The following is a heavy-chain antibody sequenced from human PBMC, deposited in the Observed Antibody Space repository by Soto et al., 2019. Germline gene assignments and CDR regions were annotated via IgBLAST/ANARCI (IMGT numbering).Heavy chain of an antibody. CDR3: VKGSDYYYFGMDV. CDR1: GFTFSTYG. V-gene: IGHV3-30*18. CDR2: ISYDGGNQ. J-gene: IGHJ6*02. Sequence: PGGSLRLSCAASGFTFSTYGMHWVRQVPGKGLEWVAVISYDGGNQYYADSVKGRFTISRDNSKDTLYLQMDSLRVEDTAVYYCVKGSDYYYFGMDVWGQGTTVTVSS.